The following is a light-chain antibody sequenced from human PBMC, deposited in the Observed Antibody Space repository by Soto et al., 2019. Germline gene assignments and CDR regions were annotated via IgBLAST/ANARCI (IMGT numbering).Light chain of an antibody. Sequence: DIQMTQSPSTLSASVGDRVTITFRASQSIGSWLAWYQQKXGKAPKXXIYRASSLESGVPSRFSGSGAGTEFTRTISSLQPEDIGTYYCQQYHNLPITFGQGTRLEN. V-gene: IGKV1-5*03. J-gene: IGKJ5*01. CDR1: QSIGSW. CDR2: RAS. CDR3: QQYHNLPIT.